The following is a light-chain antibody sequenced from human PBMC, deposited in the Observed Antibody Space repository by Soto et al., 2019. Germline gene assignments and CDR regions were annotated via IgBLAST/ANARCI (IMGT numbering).Light chain of an antibody. Sequence: QSALTQPASVSESPGQSITISCTGTSSDVGGYKYVSWYQQHPGKAPKLMIYDVSYRPSGVPNRFPGSKSGNTASLTISGLQVEDEADYYCASYTTSNTPWVFGGGTKLTVL. CDR1: SSDVGGYKY. CDR2: DVS. J-gene: IGLJ3*02. CDR3: ASYTTSNTPWV. V-gene: IGLV2-14*03.